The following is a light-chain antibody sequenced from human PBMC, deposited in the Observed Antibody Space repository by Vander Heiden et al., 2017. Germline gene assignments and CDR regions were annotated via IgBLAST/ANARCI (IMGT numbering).Light chain of an antibody. J-gene: IGKJ3*01. CDR2: AAS. V-gene: IGKV1-39*01. CDR3: QQSDSNPLT. CDR1: QSFSSY. Sequence: IHMTHSPSSLSASVGDRVTITCRASQSFSSYLNWYQQKPGKAPKLLIYAASSLQSGVPSRFSGSGSGTDFTLTISSLQPEDFATYYCQQSDSNPLTFGHGTKVEIK.